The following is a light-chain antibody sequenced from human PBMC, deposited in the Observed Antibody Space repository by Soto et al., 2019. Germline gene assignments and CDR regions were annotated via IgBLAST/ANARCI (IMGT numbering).Light chain of an antibody. J-gene: IGLJ1*01. CDR3: SSYTSTTALYV. CDR2: VVT. Sequence: QSALTQPASVSGSPGQSITISCTGTSSDVGDYNYVSWYQQHRGKAPKLIIYVVTSRPSGVSNRFSASKSGNTASLTISGLQAEDEADYYCSSYTSTTALYVFGTGTKVTVL. V-gene: IGLV2-14*01. CDR1: SSDVGDYNY.